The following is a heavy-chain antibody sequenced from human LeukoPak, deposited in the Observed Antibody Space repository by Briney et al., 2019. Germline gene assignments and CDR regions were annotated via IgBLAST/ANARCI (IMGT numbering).Heavy chain of an antibody. Sequence: GGSLRLSCAASGFTFSSYAMSWVRQAPGKGLEWGSAISGSGGSTYYADPVRGRFTISRDNAKNSLYLQMNSLRADDTAVYYCARDNYGADWSSYYWGQGTLVTDSS. V-gene: IGHV3-23*01. D-gene: IGHD3-9*01. J-gene: IGHJ4*02. CDR1: GFTFSSYA. CDR2: ISGSGGST. CDR3: ARDNYGADWSSYY.